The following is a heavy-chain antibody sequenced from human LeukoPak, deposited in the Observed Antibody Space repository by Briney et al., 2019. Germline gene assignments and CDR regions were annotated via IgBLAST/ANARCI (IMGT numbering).Heavy chain of an antibody. CDR3: ARIVVVPAAMPFYYYYYMDV. J-gene: IGHJ6*03. Sequence: SETLSLTCTVSGGSISSYYWSWIRQPAGKGLEWIGRIYTSGSTNYNPSLKSRVTMSVDTSKNQFSLKLSSVTAADTAVYYCARIVVVPAAMPFYYYYYMDVWGKGTTVTVSS. D-gene: IGHD2-2*01. V-gene: IGHV4-4*07. CDR1: GGSISSYY. CDR2: IYTSGST.